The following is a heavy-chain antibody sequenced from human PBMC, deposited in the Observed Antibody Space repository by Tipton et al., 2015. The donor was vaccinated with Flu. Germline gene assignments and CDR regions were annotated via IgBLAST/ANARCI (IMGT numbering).Heavy chain of an antibody. V-gene: IGHV4-31*11. Sequence: TLSLTCAVSGVSISSGGYYWSWIRQHPGKGLEWIGHIYFTGKTYYNSSLQSRVSISVDTSKNQFSLRLNSVTAADTAVYYCARGFMGAGGTGFDYWGQGILVTVSS. CDR3: ARGFMGAGGTGFDY. CDR2: IYFTGKT. J-gene: IGHJ4*02. CDR1: GVSISSGGYY. D-gene: IGHD1-26*01.